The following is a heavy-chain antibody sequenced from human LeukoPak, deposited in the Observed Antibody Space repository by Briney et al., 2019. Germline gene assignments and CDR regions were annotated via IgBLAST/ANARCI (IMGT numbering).Heavy chain of an antibody. J-gene: IGHJ5*02. Sequence: GASLKISCKGSGYSFTSYWIGWVRQMPGKGLGWMGIIYPGDSDTRYSPSFQGQVTISADKSISTAYLQWSSLKASDTAMYYCARRSEWNGFDPWGQGTLVTVSS. CDR3: ARRSEWNGFDP. V-gene: IGHV5-51*01. CDR1: GYSFTSYW. D-gene: IGHD3-3*01. CDR2: IYPGDSDT.